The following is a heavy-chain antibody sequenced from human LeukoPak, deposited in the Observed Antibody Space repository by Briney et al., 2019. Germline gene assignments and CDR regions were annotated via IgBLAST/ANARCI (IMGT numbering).Heavy chain of an antibody. CDR3: ARSPSSNSYYFDY. CDR2: ISSSSSYI. D-gene: IGHD4-11*01. J-gene: IGHJ4*02. CDR1: GFTFSSYS. Sequence: KTGGSLRLSCAASGFTFSSYSMNWVRQAPGKGLEWVSSISSSSSYIYYADSVKGRFTISRDNAKNSLYLQMNSLRAEDTAVYYCARSPSSNSYYFDYWGQGTLVTVSS. V-gene: IGHV3-21*01.